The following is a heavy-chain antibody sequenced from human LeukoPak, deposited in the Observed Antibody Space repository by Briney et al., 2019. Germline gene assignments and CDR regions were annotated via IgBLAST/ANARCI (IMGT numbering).Heavy chain of an antibody. V-gene: IGHV4-30-2*01. CDR1: GCSISSGGYS. Sequence: SETLSLTCAVSGCSISSGGYSWSWIRQPPGKGLEWIGYIYHSGSTYYNPSLKSRVTISVDRSKNQFSLKLSSVTAADTAVYYCATAAYGSGTYCFDYWGQGTLVTVSS. D-gene: IGHD3-10*01. CDR3: ATAAYGSGTYCFDY. J-gene: IGHJ4*02. CDR2: IYHSGST.